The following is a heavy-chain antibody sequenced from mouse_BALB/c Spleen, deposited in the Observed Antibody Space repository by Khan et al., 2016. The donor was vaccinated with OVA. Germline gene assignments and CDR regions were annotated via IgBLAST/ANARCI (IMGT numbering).Heavy chain of an antibody. CDR2: IYPGDGNT. CDR3: AREGYYVGRGAWFAY. V-gene: IGHV1-80*01. D-gene: IGHD1-1*01. CDR1: GYAFSSYW. J-gene: IGHJ3*01. Sequence: QVQLKQSGAELVRPGSSVKISCKASGYAFSSYWMNWVKQRPGQGLEWIGQIYPGDGNTYYNGKFKGKATLTADTSSSTAYMLLTRLTSEDSAVYFCAREGYYVGRGAWFAYWGQGTLVTVSA.